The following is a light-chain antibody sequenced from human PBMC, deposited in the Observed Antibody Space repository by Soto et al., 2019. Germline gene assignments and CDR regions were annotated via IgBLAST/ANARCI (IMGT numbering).Light chain of an antibody. CDR1: SSDVGGYNY. V-gene: IGLV2-14*03. CDR2: EVS. Sequence: QSALTQPASVSGSPGQSITISCTGTSSDVGGYNYVSWYQQHPGKAPKLTIYEVSNRPSGVSNRFSGSKSGNTASLTISGLQAEDEADYHCSSYTSGSTYVFGPGTKVTVL. CDR3: SSYTSGSTYV. J-gene: IGLJ1*01.